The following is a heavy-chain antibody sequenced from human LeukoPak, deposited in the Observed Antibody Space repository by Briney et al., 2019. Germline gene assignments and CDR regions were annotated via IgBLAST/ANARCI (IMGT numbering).Heavy chain of an antibody. CDR1: GGSFSSYY. J-gene: IGHJ4*02. CDR2: IYYSGST. D-gene: IGHD6-19*01. V-gene: IGHV4-59*08. CDR3: ARHAGYSSGWYDY. Sequence: SETLSLTCAVYGGSFSSYYWSWIRQPPGKGLEWIGYIYYSGSTNYNPSLKSRVTISVDTSKNQFSPKLSSVTAADTAVYYCARHAGYSSGWYDYWGQGTLVTVSS.